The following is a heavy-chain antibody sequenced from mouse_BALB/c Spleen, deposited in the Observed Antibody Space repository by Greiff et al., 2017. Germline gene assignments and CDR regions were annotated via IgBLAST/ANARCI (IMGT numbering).Heavy chain of an antibody. Sequence: EVQLVESGGGLVQPGGSMKLSCVASGFTFSNYWMNWVRQSPEKGLEWVAEIRLKSNNYATHYAESVKGRFTISRDDSKSSVYLQMNNLRAEDTGIYYCTRHYYGSSYVVWGQGTTFTVSS. CDR1: GFTFSNYW. CDR3: TRHYYGSSYVV. D-gene: IGHD1-1*01. V-gene: IGHV6-6*02. CDR2: IRLKSNNYAT. J-gene: IGHJ2*01.